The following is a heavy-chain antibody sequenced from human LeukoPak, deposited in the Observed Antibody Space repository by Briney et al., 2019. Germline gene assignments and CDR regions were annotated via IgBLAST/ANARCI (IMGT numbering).Heavy chain of an antibody. J-gene: IGHJ6*03. V-gene: IGHV4-38-2*01. CDR3: ARHLGTSSLTRYYYYMDV. D-gene: IGHD3-3*02. CDR1: GYSISSGYY. CDR2: IYHSGST. Sequence: SETLSLTCAVSGYSISSGYYWGWIRQPPGKGLEWIGSIYHSGSTYYNPSLKSRITISVDTSKNQFSLKLSSVTAADTAVYYCARHLGTSSLTRYYYYMDVWGKGTTVTVSS.